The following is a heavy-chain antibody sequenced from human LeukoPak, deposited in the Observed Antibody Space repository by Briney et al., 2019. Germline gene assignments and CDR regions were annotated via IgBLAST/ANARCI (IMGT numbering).Heavy chain of an antibody. V-gene: IGHV3-48*01. Sequence: PGGSLRLSCAASGFTFSSYSMNWVRQAPGKGLEWVSYISSSSSTIYYADSVKGRFTISRDNAKNSLYLQMNSLRAEGTAVYYCARGHSGSYPYYFDYWGQGTLVTVSS. J-gene: IGHJ4*02. CDR2: ISSSSSTI. CDR3: ARGHSGSYPYYFDY. CDR1: GFTFSSYS. D-gene: IGHD1-26*01.